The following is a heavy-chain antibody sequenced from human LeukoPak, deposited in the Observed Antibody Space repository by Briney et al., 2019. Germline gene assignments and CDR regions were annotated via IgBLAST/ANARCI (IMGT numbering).Heavy chain of an antibody. V-gene: IGHV1-69*13. CDR2: IIPIFGTA. J-gene: IGHJ4*02. D-gene: IGHD3-22*01. Sequence: GASVTVSCKASGGTFSIYAISWVRQAPGQGLEWMGGIIPIFGTANYAQKFQGRVTITADESTSTAYMELSSLRSEDTAVYYCARDYFYDSSGYYFDYWGQGTLVTVSS. CDR1: GGTFSIYA. CDR3: ARDYFYDSSGYYFDY.